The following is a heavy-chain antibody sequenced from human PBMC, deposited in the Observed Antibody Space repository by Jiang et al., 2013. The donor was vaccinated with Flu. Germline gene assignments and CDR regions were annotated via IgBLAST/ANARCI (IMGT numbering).Heavy chain of an antibody. J-gene: IGHJ6*02. CDR3: AITGTTSSDYYYYGMDV. D-gene: IGHD1-7*01. Sequence: GSTYYADSVKGRFTISRDNSKNTLYLQMNSLRAEDTAVYYCAITGTTSSDYYYYGMDVWGPRDHGHRLL. CDR2: GST. V-gene: IGHV3-66*01.